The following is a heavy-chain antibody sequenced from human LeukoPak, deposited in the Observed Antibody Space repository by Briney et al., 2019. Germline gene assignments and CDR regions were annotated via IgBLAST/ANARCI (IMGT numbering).Heavy chain of an antibody. CDR1: GYTFTGYY. D-gene: IGHD6-19*01. CDR2: INPNSGGT. V-gene: IGHV1-2*04. CDR3: ARGLYGAGEEFNY. Sequence: ASVKVSSKDSGYTFTGYYMHWVRQAPGQGLEWMGWINPNSGGTNYAQKFQGWVTMTRDTSISTAYMELSRLRSDDTAVYYCARGLYGAGEEFNYWGQGTLVTVSS. J-gene: IGHJ4*02.